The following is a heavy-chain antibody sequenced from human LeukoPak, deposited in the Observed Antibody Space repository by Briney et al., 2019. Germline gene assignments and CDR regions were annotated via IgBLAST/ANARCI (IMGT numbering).Heavy chain of an antibody. V-gene: IGHV3-30*18. CDR1: GFTLSSYG. CDR2: ISYDGSNK. J-gene: IGHJ4*02. D-gene: IGHD5/OR15-5a*01. CDR3: ANLYETFDY. Sequence: PGGSLRPSCAASGFTLSSYGMHWVRQAPGKGLEWVAVISYDGSNKYYADSVKGRFTISRDNSKNTLYLQMNSLRAEDTAVYYCANLYETFDYWGQGTLVTVSS.